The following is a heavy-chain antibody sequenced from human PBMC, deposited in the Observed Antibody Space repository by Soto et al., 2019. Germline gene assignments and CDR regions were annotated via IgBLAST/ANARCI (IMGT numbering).Heavy chain of an antibody. Sequence: QLQLQESGSGLVKPSQTLSLTCAVSGGSISSGGYSWSWIRQPPGKGLEWIGYIYHSGSTYYNPSLKSRVTISVDRSKNQFSRKLSSVTAADTAVYYCARAAGDCSGGSCPDYWPDWFDPWGQGTLVTVSS. CDR3: ARAAGDCSGGSCPDYWPDWFDP. D-gene: IGHD2-15*01. CDR2: IYHSGST. CDR1: GGSISSGGYS. J-gene: IGHJ5*02. V-gene: IGHV4-30-2*01.